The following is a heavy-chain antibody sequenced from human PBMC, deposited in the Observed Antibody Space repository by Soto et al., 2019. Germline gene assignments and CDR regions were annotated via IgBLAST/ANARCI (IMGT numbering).Heavy chain of an antibody. D-gene: IGHD3-10*01. CDR3: ARLYGSGSYYNSHYYMDV. Sequence: SETLSLTCTVSGGSISSSSYYWGWIRQPPGKGLEWIGSIYYSGSTYYNPSLKSRVTISVDTSKNQFSLKLSSVTAADTAVYYCARLYGSGSYYNSHYYMDVWGKGTTVTVSS. CDR1: GGSISSSSYY. J-gene: IGHJ6*03. CDR2: IYYSGST. V-gene: IGHV4-39*01.